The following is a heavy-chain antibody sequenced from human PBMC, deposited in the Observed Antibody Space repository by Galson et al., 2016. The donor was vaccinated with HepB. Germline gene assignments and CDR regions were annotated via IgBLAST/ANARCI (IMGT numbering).Heavy chain of an antibody. CDR2: IYHSGIA. CDR1: GGSVNDYQ. Sequence: SETLSLTCNVSGGSVNDYQWSWIRQSPGRELEWIGYIYHSGIAYYNPSLKSRVTISLDRSKNQFSLNLKSVTAADTAMYYCAIPMKPWLHLVVWGQGTLVTVSS. V-gene: IGHV4-59*02. D-gene: IGHD5-24*01. J-gene: IGHJ4*02. CDR3: AIPMKPWLHLVV.